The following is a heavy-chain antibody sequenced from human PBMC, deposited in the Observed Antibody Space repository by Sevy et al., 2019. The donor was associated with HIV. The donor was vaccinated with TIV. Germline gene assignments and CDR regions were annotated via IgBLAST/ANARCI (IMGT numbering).Heavy chain of an antibody. CDR2: ISRSISTI. CDR3: ARSPPYSSGWYGIDY. J-gene: IGHJ4*02. D-gene: IGHD6-19*01. V-gene: IGHV3-48*01. CDR1: GFTFSSYS. Sequence: GGSLRLSCAASGFTFSSYSMNWVRQAPGKGLEWVSYISRSISTIYYVDSVKGRFTISRDNAKNSLYLQMNSLRAEDTAVYYCARSPPYSSGWYGIDYWGQGTLVTVSS.